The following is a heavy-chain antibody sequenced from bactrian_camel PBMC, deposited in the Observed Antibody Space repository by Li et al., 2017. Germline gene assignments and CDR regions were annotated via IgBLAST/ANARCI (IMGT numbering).Heavy chain of an antibody. CDR3: GNGWIGYVHPIT. CDR2: ISRDGRST. J-gene: IGHJ6*01. D-gene: IGHD1*01. Sequence: DVQLVESGGGSVQAGGSLRLSCAASGYTFSSYDMAWVRQAPGKGLEWVSGISRDGRSTYYVDSVKGRFTISRDNAKNTLYLQLNSLKTEDTAMYYCGNGWIGYVHPITWGRGTQVTVS. CDR1: GYTFSSYD. V-gene: IGHV3S40*01.